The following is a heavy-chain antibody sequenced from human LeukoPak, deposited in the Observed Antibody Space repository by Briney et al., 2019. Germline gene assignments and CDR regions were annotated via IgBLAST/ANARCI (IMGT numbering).Heavy chain of an antibody. Sequence: SQTLSLTCTVSGGSISSGSYYWSWIRQPAGKGLEWIGRIYTSGSTNYNPSLKSRVTISVDTSKNQFSLQLNSVSPEDTAVYYCARELNWNDAFDIWGQGTMVTVSS. CDR2: IYTSGST. V-gene: IGHV4-61*02. CDR1: GGSISSGSYY. J-gene: IGHJ3*02. CDR3: ARELNWNDAFDI. D-gene: IGHD1-1*01.